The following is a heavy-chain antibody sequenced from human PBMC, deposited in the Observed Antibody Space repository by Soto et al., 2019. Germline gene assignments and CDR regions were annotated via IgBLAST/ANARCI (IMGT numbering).Heavy chain of an antibody. CDR1: GGSISSSNW. CDR2: IYHSGST. D-gene: IGHD3-3*01. CDR3: ARSRILTSPYYDFWSGPYGMDV. V-gene: IGHV4-4*02. Sequence: SETLSLTCAVSGGSISSSNWWSWVRQPPGKGLEWIGEIYHSGSTNYNPSLKSRVTISVDKSKNQFSLKLSSVTAAGTAVYYCARSRILTSPYYDFWSGPYGMDVWGQGTTVTVSS. J-gene: IGHJ6*02.